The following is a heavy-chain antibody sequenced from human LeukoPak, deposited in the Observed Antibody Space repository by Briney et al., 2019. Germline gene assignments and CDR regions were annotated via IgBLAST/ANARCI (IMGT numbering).Heavy chain of an antibody. V-gene: IGHV1-2*02. CDR3: ARSDAPRSANDY. CDR1: GYTFTSYY. Sequence: ASVKVSCKASGYTFTSYYMHWVRQAPGQGLEWMGWINPNSGGTNYAQKFQGRVTMTRDTSISTAYMELSRLRSDDTAVYYCARSDAPRSANDYWGQGTLVTVSS. CDR2: INPNSGGT. J-gene: IGHJ4*02. D-gene: IGHD6-13*01.